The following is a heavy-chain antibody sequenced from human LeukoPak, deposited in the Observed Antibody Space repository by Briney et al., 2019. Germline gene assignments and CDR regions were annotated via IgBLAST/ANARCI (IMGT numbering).Heavy chain of an antibody. D-gene: IGHD3-10*01. CDR3: ARGVGLLWFGESTYYYYYMDV. CDR2: TYYRSKWYS. V-gene: IGHV6-1*01. J-gene: IGHJ6*03. CDR1: GDSVSSNSAA. Sequence: SQTLSLTCAISGDSVSSNSAAWHWLRQSPSRGLEWLGRTYYRSKWYSDYVVSVKSRLTINPDTSKNQFSLQLNSVTPEDTAVYYCARGVGLLWFGESTYYYYYMDVWGKGTTVTISS.